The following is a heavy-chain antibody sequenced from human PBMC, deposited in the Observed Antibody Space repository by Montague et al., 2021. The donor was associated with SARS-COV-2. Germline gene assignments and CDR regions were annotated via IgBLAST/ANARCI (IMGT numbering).Heavy chain of an antibody. CDR2: IYYSGST. CDR1: GGSISSGGYY. CDR3: ARVSVEMATMGVYYYYGMDV. D-gene: IGHD5-24*01. J-gene: IGHJ6*02. V-gene: IGHV4-31*03. Sequence: TLSLTCTVSGGSISSGGYYWSWIRQHPGKGLEWIGYIYYSGSTYYNPSLKSRVTISVDTSKNQFSLKLSSVTAADTAAYYCARVSVEMATMGVYYYYGMDVWGQGTLVTVSS.